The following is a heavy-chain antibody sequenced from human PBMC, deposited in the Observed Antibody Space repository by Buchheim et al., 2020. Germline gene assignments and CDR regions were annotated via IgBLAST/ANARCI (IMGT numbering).Heavy chain of an antibody. D-gene: IGHD5-18*01. Sequence: EVQLLESGGNLVQPGGSLRLSCAASGFTFSNYAMNWVRQAPGKGLEWVSGISGSDYTTYFADSVKGRFTISRDNSKNTLYLQMNSLRAEDTAVYYCAKGLSPRYSRGLPGLDVWGQGTT. CDR1: GFTFSNYA. CDR3: AKGLSPRYSRGLPGLDV. V-gene: IGHV3-23*01. J-gene: IGHJ6*02. CDR2: ISGSDYTT.